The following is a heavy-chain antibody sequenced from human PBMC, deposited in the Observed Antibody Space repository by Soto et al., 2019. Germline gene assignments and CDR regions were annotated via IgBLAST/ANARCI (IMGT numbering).Heavy chain of an antibody. V-gene: IGHV3-21*01. CDR3: AREDSIVIPAVSDF. D-gene: IGHD2-2*01. J-gene: IGHJ4*02. CDR1: GFAFSNYG. CDR2: ISKSDYT. Sequence: LGLSCTVSGFAFSNYGINWVRQAPGKGLEWVSSISKSDYTYYSDSVKGRFTISRDNAKNSVSLQMNTLRVEDTAVYYCAREDSIVIPAVSDFWGQGTLVTVSS.